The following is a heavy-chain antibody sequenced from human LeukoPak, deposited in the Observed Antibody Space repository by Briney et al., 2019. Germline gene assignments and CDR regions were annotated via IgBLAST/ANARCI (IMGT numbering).Heavy chain of an antibody. CDR3: ARDGLGYAFDI. J-gene: IGHJ3*02. Sequence: SEILSLTCTVSGGSISSYYWSWIRQPPGKGLEWIGYIYYSGSTNYNPSLKSRVTISVDTSKNQFSLKLSSVTAADTAVYYCARDGLGYAFDIWGQGTMVTVSS. V-gene: IGHV4-59*01. CDR1: GGSISSYY. CDR2: IYYSGST. D-gene: IGHD3/OR15-3a*01.